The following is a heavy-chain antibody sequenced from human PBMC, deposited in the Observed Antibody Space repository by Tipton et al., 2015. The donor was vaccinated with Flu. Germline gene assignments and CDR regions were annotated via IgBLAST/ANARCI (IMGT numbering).Heavy chain of an antibody. D-gene: IGHD3-10*01. CDR3: ARGSGSGTFMIFDL. V-gene: IGHV4-4*07. J-gene: IGHJ4*02. CDR1: GGSLSSYY. Sequence: TLSLTCTVSGGSLSSYYWSWIRQPAGKGLEWIGRMYTSGSTNYNPSLKSRLTMSVDASKQQFSLKLSPVTAADTAVYYCARGSGSGTFMIFDLWGQGTLVTVSS. CDR2: MYTSGST.